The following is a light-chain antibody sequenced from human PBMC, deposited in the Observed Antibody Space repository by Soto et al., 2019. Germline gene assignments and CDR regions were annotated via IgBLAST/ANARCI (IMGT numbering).Light chain of an antibody. CDR1: QSINTC. CDR2: DAS. CDR3: QQYNSYSGT. Sequence: DIQMTLSPSTLSASVGDRVTITCRASQSINTCLAWYQQKPGKAPKLLIYDASSLESGVPSRFSGSGSGTEFTLTISSLQPDDFATYYCQQYNSYSGTFGQWTKLEIK. V-gene: IGKV1-5*01. J-gene: IGKJ2*01.